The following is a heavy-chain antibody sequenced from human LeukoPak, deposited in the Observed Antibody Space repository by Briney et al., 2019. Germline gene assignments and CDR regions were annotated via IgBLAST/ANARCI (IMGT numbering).Heavy chain of an antibody. CDR2: ISGSGGST. CDR3: AKGDYYDSSGYSGLDY. J-gene: IGHJ4*02. Sequence: GGSLRLSCAASGFTFSSYGMSWVRQAPGKGLEWVSAISGSGGSTYYADSVKGRFTISRDNSKNTLYLQMNSLRAEDTAVYYCAKGDYYDSSGYSGLDYWGQGTLVTVSS. D-gene: IGHD3-22*01. V-gene: IGHV3-23*01. CDR1: GFTFSSYG.